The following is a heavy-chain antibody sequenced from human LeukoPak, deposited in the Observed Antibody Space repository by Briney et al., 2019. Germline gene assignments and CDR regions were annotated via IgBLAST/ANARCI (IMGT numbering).Heavy chain of an antibody. J-gene: IGHJ4*02. V-gene: IGHV3-7*01. Sequence: GGSLRLSCVASGFTFSDYYMSWVRQPPGKGLEWVANIKEDGSAKYYVDSVKGRFTISRDNAKNSVYLQMNSLRADDTAVYYCARLSYDSGTHYTCYEYWGQGTLVTVSS. CDR3: ARLSYDSGTHYTCYEY. D-gene: IGHD3-10*01. CDR2: IKEDGSAK. CDR1: GFTFSDYY.